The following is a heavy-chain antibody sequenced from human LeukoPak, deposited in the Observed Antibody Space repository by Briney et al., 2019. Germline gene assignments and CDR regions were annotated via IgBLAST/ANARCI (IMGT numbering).Heavy chain of an antibody. CDR1: AFTFSSYS. D-gene: IGHD1-20*01. CDR2: ISSSSSYI. CDR3: ARVDSELTATTYYFDY. V-gene: IGHV3-21*01. J-gene: IGHJ4*02. Sequence: PGGSLRLSCAASAFTFSSYSMNWVRQAPRKGLEWVSSISSSSSYIYYADSVKGRFTISRDNAKNSLYLQMNSLRAEDTAVYYCARVDSELTATTYYFDYWGQGTLVTVSS.